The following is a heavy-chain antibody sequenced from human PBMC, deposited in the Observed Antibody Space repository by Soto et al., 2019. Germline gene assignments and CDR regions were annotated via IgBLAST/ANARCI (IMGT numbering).Heavy chain of an antibody. D-gene: IGHD2-21*02. Sequence: GASVKVSCKASGYTFTSYAMHWVRQAPGQRLEWMGWINAGNGNTKYSQKFQGRVTITRDTSASTAYMELSSLRSEDTAVYYCARGFRGRDADWFDPWGQGTLVTGSS. CDR3: ARGFRGRDADWFDP. CDR1: GYTFTSYA. J-gene: IGHJ5*02. V-gene: IGHV1-3*01. CDR2: INAGNGNT.